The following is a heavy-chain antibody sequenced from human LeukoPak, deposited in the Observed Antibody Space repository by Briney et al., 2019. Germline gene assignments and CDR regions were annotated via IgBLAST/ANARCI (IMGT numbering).Heavy chain of an antibody. Sequence: PGGSLRLSCAASGFTFSSYEMNWVRQAPGKGLEWVSYISSSGSTIYYADSVKGRFTISRDNAKNSLYLQMNSLRAEDTAVYYCARDRSEQQRTLGRSSNYYYYYYMDVWGKGTTVTVSS. CDR3: ARDRSEQQRTLGRSSNYYYYYYMDV. D-gene: IGHD6-13*01. CDR2: ISSSGSTI. V-gene: IGHV3-48*03. J-gene: IGHJ6*03. CDR1: GFTFSSYE.